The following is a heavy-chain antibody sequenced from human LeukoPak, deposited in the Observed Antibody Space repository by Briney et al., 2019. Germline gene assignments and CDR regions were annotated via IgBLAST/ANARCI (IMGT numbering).Heavy chain of an antibody. Sequence: GGSLRLSCAASGFTFSTYSMNWVRQAPGKGLEWVSSISSSSSYIYYADSVKGRFTISRDNAKNSLYLQMNSLRAEDTAVYYCARDRDLGAAAGENYFDYWGQGTLVTVSS. V-gene: IGHV3-21*01. CDR3: ARDRDLGAAAGENYFDY. CDR2: ISSSSSYI. CDR1: GFTFSTYS. D-gene: IGHD6-13*01. J-gene: IGHJ4*02.